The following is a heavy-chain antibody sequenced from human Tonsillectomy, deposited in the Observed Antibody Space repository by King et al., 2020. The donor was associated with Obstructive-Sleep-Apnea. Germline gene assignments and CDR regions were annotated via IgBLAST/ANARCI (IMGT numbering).Heavy chain of an antibody. CDR1: GDSINNYY. CDR2: IPSSGRT. CDR3: ARLPDFDWVYGMDV. Sequence: QLQESGPGLVKPSETLSLTCTVSGDSINNYYWCWIRQPPGKGLEWIGHIPSSGRTKNNPSLKSRVTLSVDTSKSQFSLKLSPVIAADTAVYFCARLPDFDWVYGMDVWGQGTTVTVSS. J-gene: IGHJ6*02. D-gene: IGHD3-9*01. V-gene: IGHV4-59*12.